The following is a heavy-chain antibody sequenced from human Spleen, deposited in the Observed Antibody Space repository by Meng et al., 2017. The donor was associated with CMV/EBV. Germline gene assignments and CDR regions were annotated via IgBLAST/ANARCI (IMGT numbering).Heavy chain of an antibody. D-gene: IGHD3-3*01. CDR3: ARERDYFWSAYYRRDAFDI. CDR2: ISSSSSTI. V-gene: IGHV3-48*04. Sequence: GESLKISCAASGFTFSSYRMNWVRQAPGKELEWVSYISSSSSTISYADAVMGRFTISRDNAKSSLSLQMNSLSAEDTAVYYCARERDYFWSAYYRRDAFDIWGQGTMVTVSS. CDR1: GFTFSSYR. J-gene: IGHJ3*02.